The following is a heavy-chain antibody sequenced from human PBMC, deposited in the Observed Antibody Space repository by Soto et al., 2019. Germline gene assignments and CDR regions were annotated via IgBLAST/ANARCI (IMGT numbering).Heavy chain of an antibody. D-gene: IGHD3-16*02. V-gene: IGHV1-18*01. CDR1: GYTFTNYG. CDR2: INTDNGNT. J-gene: IGHJ4*02. Sequence: QVQLVQSGAEVKKPGASVKVSCKASGYTFTNYGITWVRQAPGQGLEWMGWINTDNGNTKYAQRLRGRDTMTAGTTTSTADVELRSLRSYGTAGYYCARERGNYRYFDYWGQGTLVTVSS. CDR3: ARERGNYRYFDY.